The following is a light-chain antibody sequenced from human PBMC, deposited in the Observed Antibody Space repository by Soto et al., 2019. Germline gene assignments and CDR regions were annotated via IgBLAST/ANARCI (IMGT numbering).Light chain of an antibody. Sequence: QSVLTQPPSVSGSPGQSVSISCTGTSSDVGNYNYVSWYQQHPGKAPKLIIFDVSRRPSGVPDRFSGSKSANTASLTISGLQAEDESDYYCCSYAGNDIVIFGGGTKVTVL. V-gene: IGLV2-11*01. J-gene: IGLJ2*01. CDR2: DVS. CDR1: SSDVGNYNY. CDR3: CSYAGNDIVI.